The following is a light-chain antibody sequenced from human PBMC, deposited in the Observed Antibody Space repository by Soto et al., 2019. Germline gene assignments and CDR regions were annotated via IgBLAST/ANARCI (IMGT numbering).Light chain of an antibody. CDR3: CSYAGSSTSPFV. Sequence: QSALTQPASVSGSPGQSITISCTGTSSDVGSYNLVSWYQQHPGKAPKLMIYEGSKRPARVSNRFSGSKSGNRASLTISGREAEDEADYDCCSYAGSSTSPFVFGTGTKVTVL. CDR2: EGS. CDR1: SSDVGSYNL. J-gene: IGLJ1*01. V-gene: IGLV2-23*01.